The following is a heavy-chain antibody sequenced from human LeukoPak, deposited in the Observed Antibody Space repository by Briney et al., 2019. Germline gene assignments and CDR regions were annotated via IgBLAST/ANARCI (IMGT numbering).Heavy chain of an antibody. J-gene: IGHJ4*02. V-gene: IGHV3-23*01. CDR3: ARTTVVTLIDY. CDR1: GFTFSSYA. CDR2: ISGSGGST. Sequence: GGSLRLSCAASGFTFSSYAMSWVRQAPGKGLEWVSAISGSGGSTYYADSVKGRFTISRDNAKNSLYLLMNSLRAEDTAVYYCARTTVVTLIDYWGQGTLVTVSS. D-gene: IGHD4-23*01.